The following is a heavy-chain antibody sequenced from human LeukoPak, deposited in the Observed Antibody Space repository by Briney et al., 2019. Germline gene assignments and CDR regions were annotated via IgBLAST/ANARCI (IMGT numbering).Heavy chain of an antibody. CDR3: TTLAVAGTEESD. V-gene: IGHV3-15*01. Sequence: GGSLRLSCAASGFTFSNAWMSWVRQAPGKGLEWVGRIKSKTDGGTTDYAAPVKGRFTISRDDSKNTLYLQMNSLKTEDTAVYYCTTLAVAGTEESDWGQGTLVTVSS. CDR1: GFTFSNAW. CDR2: IKSKTDGGTT. J-gene: IGHJ4*02. D-gene: IGHD6-19*01.